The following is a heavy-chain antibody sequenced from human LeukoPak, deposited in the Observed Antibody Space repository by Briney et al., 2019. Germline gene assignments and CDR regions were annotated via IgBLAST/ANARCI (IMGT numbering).Heavy chain of an antibody. CDR2: ISSSSGYI. J-gene: IGHJ4*02. Sequence: GGSLRLSCAASGFTFNSYSLNWVRQAPGKGLEWVSSISSSSGYIYYADSVKGRFTISRDNAKNSVYLQMNSLRAEDTAVYYCARGSTPEGIAAAGGREYWGQGTLVTVSS. CDR3: ARGSTPEGIAAAGGREY. V-gene: IGHV3-21*01. D-gene: IGHD6-13*01. CDR1: GFTFNSYS.